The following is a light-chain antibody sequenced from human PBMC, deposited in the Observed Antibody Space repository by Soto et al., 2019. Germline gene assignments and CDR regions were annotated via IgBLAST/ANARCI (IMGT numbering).Light chain of an antibody. CDR1: QSVRSNY. CDR3: QQYASSQLT. Sequence: EIALTQSPGTLSLSSGERATLSCRASQSVRSNYLAWYQQKPGQAPRLLIYGASSRATGIPDRFGGSGSGTDFTLTISRLEPEDFAVYYCQQYASSQLTFGGGTKVEIK. V-gene: IGKV3-20*01. CDR2: GAS. J-gene: IGKJ4*01.